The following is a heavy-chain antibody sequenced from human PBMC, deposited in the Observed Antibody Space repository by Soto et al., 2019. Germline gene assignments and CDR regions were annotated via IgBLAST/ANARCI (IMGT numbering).Heavy chain of an antibody. CDR2: IYPGDSDT. D-gene: IGHD3-10*01. J-gene: IGHJ6*02. CDR1: GYSFTSYW. V-gene: IGHV5-51*01. Sequence: GESLKISCKGSGYSFTSYWIGWVRQMPGKGLEWMGIIYPGDSDTRYSPSFQGQVTISADKSISTAYLQWSSLKASDTAMYYCARRGSGSYLYYGMDVWGQGTTVTVSS. CDR3: ARRGSGSYLYYGMDV.